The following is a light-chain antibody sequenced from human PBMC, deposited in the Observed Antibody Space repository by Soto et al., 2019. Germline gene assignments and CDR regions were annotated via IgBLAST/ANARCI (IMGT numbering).Light chain of an antibody. J-gene: IGKJ1*01. CDR2: GAS. V-gene: IGKV3-15*01. Sequence: EIVMTQSPATLSVSPGERATLSFSSSQSVSSNLAWYQQKPGQAPRLLIYGASTRATGIPARFSGSGSGTEFTLTISSLQSEDFAVYYCQQYNNWPPWTFGQGTKVDI. CDR1: QSVSSN. CDR3: QQYNNWPPWT.